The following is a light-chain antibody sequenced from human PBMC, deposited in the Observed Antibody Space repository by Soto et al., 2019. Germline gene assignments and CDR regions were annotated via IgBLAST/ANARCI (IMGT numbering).Light chain of an antibody. CDR3: QQYDSSPSSFT. Sequence: EIVLTQSPSTLSLSPGERATLSCRASQSVSGSSLAWYQQKPGQAPRLLIYGASSRATGIPDRFSGSGSGTDFTLTINRLEPEDFAVYYCQQYDSSPSSFTFGPGTKVDIK. J-gene: IGKJ3*01. CDR1: QSVSGSS. V-gene: IGKV3-20*01. CDR2: GAS.